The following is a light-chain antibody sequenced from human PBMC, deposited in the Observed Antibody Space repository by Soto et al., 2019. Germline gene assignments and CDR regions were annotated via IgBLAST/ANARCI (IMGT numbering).Light chain of an antibody. J-gene: IGKJ5*01. V-gene: IGKV3-20*01. CDR2: GAS. CDR3: QQYGSSPPIT. Sequence: EIVLTHSPGTLSLSPCKRATLSFSASQSVSSRYLAWYQQKPGQAPRLLIYGASSRATGIPDRFSGSGSGTDFTLTISRLEPEDFAVYYCQQYGSSPPITFGQGTRLEIK. CDR1: QSVSSRY.